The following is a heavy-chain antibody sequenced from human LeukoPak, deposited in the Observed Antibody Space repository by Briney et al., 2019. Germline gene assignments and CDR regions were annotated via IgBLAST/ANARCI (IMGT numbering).Heavy chain of an antibody. J-gene: IGHJ4*02. CDR2: VSYSGGI. CDR1: GASVSSHY. CDR3: ARLSTYYDFWSPLDY. D-gene: IGHD3-3*01. Sequence: SETLSLTCTVSGASVSSHYWSWVRQPPGKELEWIGYVSYSGGINYSPSRKSRVTISLDTSKDQFSLRLNSVTAADTAVYYCARLSTYYDFWSPLDYWGQGTLVTVSS. V-gene: IGHV4-59*02.